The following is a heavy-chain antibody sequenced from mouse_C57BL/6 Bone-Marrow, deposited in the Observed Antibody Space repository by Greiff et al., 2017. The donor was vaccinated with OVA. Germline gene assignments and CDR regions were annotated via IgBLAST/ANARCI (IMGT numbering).Heavy chain of an antibody. CDR3: ARGRDYYGSSPYYFDY. Sequence: QVQLQQPGAELVRPGSSVKLSCKASGYTFTSYWMDWVKQRPGQGLEWIGNIYPSDSETHYNQKFKDKATLTVDKSSSTAYMQLSSLTSEDSAVYYCARGRDYYGSSPYYFDYWGQGTTLTVSS. V-gene: IGHV1-61*01. J-gene: IGHJ2*01. CDR2: IYPSDSET. D-gene: IGHD1-1*01. CDR1: GYTFTSYW.